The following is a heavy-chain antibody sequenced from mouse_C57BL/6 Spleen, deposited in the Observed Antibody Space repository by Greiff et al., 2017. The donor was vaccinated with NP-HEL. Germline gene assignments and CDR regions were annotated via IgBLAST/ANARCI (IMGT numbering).Heavy chain of an antibody. Sequence: EVKVVESEGGLVQPGSSMKLSCTASGFTFSDYYMAWVRQVPEKGLEWVANINYDGSSTYYLDSLKSRFIISRNNAKNILYLQMSSLKAEDTATYYCARGGPAMDYWGQGTSVTVSS. CDR3: ARGGPAMDY. D-gene: IGHD3-3*01. V-gene: IGHV5-16*01. CDR1: GFTFSDYY. CDR2: INYDGSST. J-gene: IGHJ4*01.